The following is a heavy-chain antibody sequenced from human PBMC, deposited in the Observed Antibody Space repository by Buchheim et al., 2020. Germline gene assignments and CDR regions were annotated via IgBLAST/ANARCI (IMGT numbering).Heavy chain of an antibody. CDR1: GGSISSYY. Sequence: QVQLQESGPGLVAPSETLSLTCTVSGGSISSYYWSWIRQPPGKGLEWIGYNYYLGSASYNPSLKSRVAISVDTAKNQFSLRLSSVTSADTAVYYCARLFSSEGVIRFFDFWGQGTL. CDR2: NYYLGSA. D-gene: IGHD3-10*01. CDR3: ARLFSSEGVIRFFDF. V-gene: IGHV4-59*01. J-gene: IGHJ4*02.